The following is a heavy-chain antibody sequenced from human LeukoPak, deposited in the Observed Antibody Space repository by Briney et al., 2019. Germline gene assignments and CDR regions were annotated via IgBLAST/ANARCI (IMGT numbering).Heavy chain of an antibody. CDR1: GGSISSSSYY. CDR3: ARHVSAYSSGLPYYMDV. J-gene: IGHJ6*03. Sequence: PSGTLSLTWPVSGGSISSSSYYWGGIRQPPGKGLGWIWRIYYSGSTYYNPSLKSRVTISVDTSKNQFSLKLSSVTAADTAVFYCARHVSAYSSGLPYYMDVWGKGTTVTVSS. V-gene: IGHV4-39*01. D-gene: IGHD6-19*01. CDR2: IYYSGST.